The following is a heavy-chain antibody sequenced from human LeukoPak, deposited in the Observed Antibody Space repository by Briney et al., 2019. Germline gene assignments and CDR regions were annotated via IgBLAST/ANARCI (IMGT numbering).Heavy chain of an antibody. V-gene: IGHV3-23*01. CDR3: AKAVSITMVRGVYYYYGMDV. CDR1: GFTFSSYA. Sequence: GGSLRLSCAASGFTFSSYAMSWVRQAPGKGLEWVSAISGSGGSTYYADSVKGRFTISRDNSKNTLYLQMNSLRAVDTAVYYCAKAVSITMVRGVYYYYGMDVWGQGTTVTVSS. D-gene: IGHD3-10*01. CDR2: ISGSGGST. J-gene: IGHJ6*02.